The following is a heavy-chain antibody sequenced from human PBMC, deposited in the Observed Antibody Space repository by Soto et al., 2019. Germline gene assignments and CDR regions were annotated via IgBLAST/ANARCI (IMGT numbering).Heavy chain of an antibody. CDR2: IYHSGST. CDR1: GGSISSSNW. D-gene: IGHD2-21*02. J-gene: IGHJ4*02. Sequence: PSETLSLTCAVSGGSISSSNWWSWVRQPPGKGLEWIGEIYHSGSTNYNPSLKSRVTISVDKSKNQFSLKLSSVTAADTALYFCARQRTSVVTQAYFDVWGPGSLVTVSS. V-gene: IGHV4-4*02. CDR3: ARQRTSVVTQAYFDV.